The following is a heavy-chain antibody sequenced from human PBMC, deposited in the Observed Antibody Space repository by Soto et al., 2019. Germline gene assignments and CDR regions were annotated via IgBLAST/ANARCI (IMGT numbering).Heavy chain of an antibody. CDR1: GGSFSGYY. CDR3: ARARPSLLWFGENWFDP. D-gene: IGHD3-10*01. Sequence: QVQLQQWGAGLLKPSETLSLTCAVYGGSFSGYYWSWIRQPPGKGLEWIGEINHSGSTNYNPSLKSRGTIAVDTAKNQVSLKLSAVTAADTAVYYCARARPSLLWFGENWFDPGGQGTLVTVSS. J-gene: IGHJ5*02. V-gene: IGHV4-34*01. CDR2: INHSGST.